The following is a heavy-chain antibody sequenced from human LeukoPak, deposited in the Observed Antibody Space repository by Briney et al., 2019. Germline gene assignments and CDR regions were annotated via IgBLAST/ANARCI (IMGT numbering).Heavy chain of an antibody. CDR2: IYYSGST. J-gene: IGHJ2*01. V-gene: IGHV4-59*01. Sequence: SETLSLTCTVSGGSISSYYWSWIRQPPGKGLEWIGYIYYSGSTNYNPSLKSRVTISVDTSKNQFSLKLSSVTAADTAVYYCARVARITMVRGVAWYFDLWGRGTLVTASS. D-gene: IGHD3-10*01. CDR3: ARVARITMVRGVAWYFDL. CDR1: GGSISSYY.